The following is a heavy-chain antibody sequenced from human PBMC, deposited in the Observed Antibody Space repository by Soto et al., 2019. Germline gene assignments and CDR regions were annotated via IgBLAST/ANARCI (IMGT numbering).Heavy chain of an antibody. D-gene: IGHD6-13*01. CDR2: ISYDGSNK. CDR3: AKDSPLAGTIDC. CDR1: GFTFSSYG. V-gene: IGHV3-30*18. J-gene: IGHJ4*02. Sequence: PGGSLRLSCAASGFTFSSYGMHWVRQAPGKGLEWVAVISYDGSNKYYADSVKGRFTISRDNSKNTLYLQMNSLRAEDTAVYYCAKDSPLAGTIDCWGQGTLVTVS.